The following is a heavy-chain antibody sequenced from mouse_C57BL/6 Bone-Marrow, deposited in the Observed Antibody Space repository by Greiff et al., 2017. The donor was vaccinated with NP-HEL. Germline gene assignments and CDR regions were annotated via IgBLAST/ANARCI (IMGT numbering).Heavy chain of an antibody. CDR1: GYTFTSYG. CDR3: ARWDGYYGWFAY. D-gene: IGHD2-3*01. Sequence: VQGVESGAELARPGASVKLSCKASGYTFTSYGISWVKQRTGQGLEWIGEIYPRNGNTYYNEKFKGKATLTADKSSSTAYMELRSLTSEDSAVYFCARWDGYYGWFAYWGQGTLVTVSA. J-gene: IGHJ3*01. CDR2: IYPRNGNT. V-gene: IGHV1-81*01.